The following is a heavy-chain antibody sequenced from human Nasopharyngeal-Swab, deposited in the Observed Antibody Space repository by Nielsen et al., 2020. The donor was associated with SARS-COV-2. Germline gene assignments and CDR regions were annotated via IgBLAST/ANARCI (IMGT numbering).Heavy chain of an antibody. Sequence: SETLSLTCAVYGGFFRGFYWSWIRQPPGKGLEWIGEINDSGSTNYNPSLTSRVTMSVETSKSQFSLKLNSVTAADTAVYYCARGLRKVPIFPASQYYFDYWGQGTLVTVSS. CDR1: GGFFRGFY. CDR2: INDSGST. J-gene: IGHJ4*02. D-gene: IGHD3-9*01. V-gene: IGHV4-34*01. CDR3: ARGLRKVPIFPASQYYFDY.